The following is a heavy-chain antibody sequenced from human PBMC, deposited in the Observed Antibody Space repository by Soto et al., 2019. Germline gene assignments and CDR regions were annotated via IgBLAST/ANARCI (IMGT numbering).Heavy chain of an antibody. J-gene: IGHJ6*02. Sequence: ASVKVSCKVSGYTLTDLSMHWVRQAPGKGREWMGGFDPEDGETIYAQKFQGRVTMTEDTSTDTAYMELRSLRSEDTAVYYCATVGDILAGKGGYYYYGMDVWGQGTTVTVSS. V-gene: IGHV1-24*01. CDR1: GYTLTDLS. CDR2: FDPEDGET. CDR3: ATVGDILAGKGGYYYYGMDV. D-gene: IGHD3-9*01.